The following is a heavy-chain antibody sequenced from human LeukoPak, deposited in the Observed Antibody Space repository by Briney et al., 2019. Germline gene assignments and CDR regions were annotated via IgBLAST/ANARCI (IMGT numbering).Heavy chain of an antibody. CDR1: GFTFSSYA. V-gene: IGHV3-23*01. Sequence: GGSLRLSCAASGFTFSSYAMTWVRQAPGKGLEWVSAISGSGGSTYYADSVRGRFTISRDNSKNTLYLQMNSLRAEDTAVYYCAKARRDYYYYYMDVWGKGTTVTVSS. CDR3: AKARRDYYYYYMDV. CDR2: ISGSGGST. D-gene: IGHD6-6*01. J-gene: IGHJ6*03.